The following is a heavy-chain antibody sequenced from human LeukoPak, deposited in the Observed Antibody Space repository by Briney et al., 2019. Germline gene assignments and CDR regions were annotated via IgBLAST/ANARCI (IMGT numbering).Heavy chain of an antibody. CDR1: EFIFSGYW. CDR2: IKQDGSEK. CDR3: AKNCFGGAADY. Sequence: GGSLRLSCAASEFIFSGYWMNWVRQAPGKGLEWVANIKQDGSEKQYVDSVRGRFTISRDNAKNSLYLQMNSLRVEDTAVYYCAKNCFGGAADYWGQGTLVTVTS. V-gene: IGHV3-7*01. J-gene: IGHJ4*02. D-gene: IGHD3-3*01.